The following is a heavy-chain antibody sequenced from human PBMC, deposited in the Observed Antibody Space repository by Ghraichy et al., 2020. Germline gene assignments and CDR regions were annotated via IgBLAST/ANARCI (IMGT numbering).Heavy chain of an antibody. J-gene: IGHJ6*02. V-gene: IGHV3-48*02. CDR3: ARGATVVRFFYFNGMDV. D-gene: IGHD4-23*01. CDR2: ISGSATTI. CDR1: GFSFNNYR. Sequence: LTCAASGFSFNNYRMIWVRQAPGKGLEWVSDISGSATTIYYAGSVKGRFTISRDNAKNSLFLQMNSLRDEDTGVYYCARGATVVRFFYFNGMDVWGQGTTVTVSS.